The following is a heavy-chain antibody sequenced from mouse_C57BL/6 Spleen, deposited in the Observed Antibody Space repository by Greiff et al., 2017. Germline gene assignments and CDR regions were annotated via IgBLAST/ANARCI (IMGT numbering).Heavy chain of an antibody. CDR1: GYTFTSYW. D-gene: IGHD2-12*01. CDR3: ARRRTYYTLDV. V-gene: IGHV1-50*01. Sequence: VQLQQSGAELVKPGASVKLSCKASGYTFTSYWMQWVKQRPGQGLEWIGEIDPADSYTNYNEKFKGKATLTVDTSSSTAYMQLSSLTSEDSAVYYCARRRTYYTLDVWGTGTTVTVSS. J-gene: IGHJ1*03. CDR2: IDPADSYT.